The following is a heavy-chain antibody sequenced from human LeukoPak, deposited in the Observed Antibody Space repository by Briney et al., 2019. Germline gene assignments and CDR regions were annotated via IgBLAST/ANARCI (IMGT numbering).Heavy chain of an antibody. CDR1: GFTFSSYA. Sequence: GGSLRLSCAASGFTFSSYAMHWVRQAPGKGLEWVAVISYDGSNKYYADSVKGRFTISRDNSKNTLYLQMNSLRAEDTAVYYCARGQAVVVAATTGDIDYWGQGTLVTASS. CDR2: ISYDGSNK. V-gene: IGHV3-30-3*01. J-gene: IGHJ4*02. D-gene: IGHD2-15*01. CDR3: ARGQAVVVAATTGDIDY.